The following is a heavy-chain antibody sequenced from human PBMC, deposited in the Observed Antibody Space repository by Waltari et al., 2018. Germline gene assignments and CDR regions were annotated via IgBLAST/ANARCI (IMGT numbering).Heavy chain of an antibody. D-gene: IGHD3-10*01. Sequence: EVQLVESGGGLVQPGGSLRLSCAASGFTFSSYEMNGVRQAPGKGLEWVSYISSSGSTIYYADSVKGRFTISRDNAKNSLYLQMNSLRAEDTAVYYCAGILWFGELAWGQGTLVTVSS. CDR3: AGILWFGELA. CDR2: ISSSGSTI. J-gene: IGHJ5*02. V-gene: IGHV3-48*03. CDR1: GFTFSSYE.